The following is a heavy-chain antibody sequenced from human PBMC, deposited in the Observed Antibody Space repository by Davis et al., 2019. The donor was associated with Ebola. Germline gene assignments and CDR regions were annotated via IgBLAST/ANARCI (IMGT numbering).Heavy chain of an antibody. CDR3: ARGPSTGNSFSY. CDR1: GFTVSSNY. CDR2: IKQDGSEK. J-gene: IGHJ4*02. V-gene: IGHV3-7*02. D-gene: IGHD6-13*01. Sequence: GESLKISCAASGFTVSSNYMSWVRQAPGKGLEWVANIKQDGSEKYYVDSVEGRFTISRDNAKNSLYLQMNSLRAEDTAVYYCARGPSTGNSFSYWGQGTLATVSS.